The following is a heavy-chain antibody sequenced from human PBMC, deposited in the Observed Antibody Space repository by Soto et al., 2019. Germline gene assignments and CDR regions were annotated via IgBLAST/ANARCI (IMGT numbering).Heavy chain of an antibody. J-gene: IGHJ3*02. CDR2: ISYDGSNK. Sequence: PGGSLRLSCAASGFTFSSYGMHWVRQAPGKGLEWVAVISYDGSNKYYADSVKGRFTISRDNSKNTLYLQMNSLRAEDTAVYYCAKEGGSGSYPQVAFDIWGKGTMVTVSS. CDR1: GFTFSSYG. CDR3: AKEGGSGSYPQVAFDI. V-gene: IGHV3-30*18. D-gene: IGHD1-26*01.